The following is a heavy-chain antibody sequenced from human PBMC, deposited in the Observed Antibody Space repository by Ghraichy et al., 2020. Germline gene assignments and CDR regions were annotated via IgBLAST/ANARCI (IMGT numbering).Heavy chain of an antibody. Sequence: GGSLRLSCAASGFSFRNYWMHWVRQAPGKGPVWVSHIKGDGTDITYGDSVKGRFTISRDNVKNTLYLQMNDLRAEDTAIYYYARDMPREDYWGLGTLVTVSA. D-gene: IGHD1-26*01. J-gene: IGHJ4*02. CDR1: GFSFRNYW. CDR2: IKGDGTDI. V-gene: IGHV3-74*01. CDR3: ARDMPREDY.